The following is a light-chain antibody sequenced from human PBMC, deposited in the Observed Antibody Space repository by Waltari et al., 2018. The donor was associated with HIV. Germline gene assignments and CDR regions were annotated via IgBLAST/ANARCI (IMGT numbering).Light chain of an antibody. CDR3: QQYDSGPRGIT. V-gene: IGKV3-15*01. Sequence: EIAMTQSPPTPSVPPGQRVTLSCRASQSISAKVAWYQQRPGQAPRLLIYEAATRPTGIPARFSGSGSGTEFTLTISSLQSEDFATYFCQQYDSGPRGITFGQGTMLEIK. J-gene: IGKJ2*01. CDR1: QSISAK. CDR2: EAA.